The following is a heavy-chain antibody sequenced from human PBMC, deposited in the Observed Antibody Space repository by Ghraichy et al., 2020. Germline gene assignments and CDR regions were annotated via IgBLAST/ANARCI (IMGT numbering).Heavy chain of an antibody. J-gene: IGHJ6*02. D-gene: IGHD3-3*01. CDR2: FDPEDGET. CDR3: ATEVTDFWSGRVRVYGMDV. CDR1: GYTLTELS. V-gene: IGHV1-24*01. Sequence: ASVKVSCKVSGYTLTELSMHWVRQAPGKGLEWMGGFDPEDGETIYAQKFQGRVTMTEDTSTDTAYMELSSLRSEDTAVYYCATEVTDFWSGRVRVYGMDVWGQGTTVTVSS.